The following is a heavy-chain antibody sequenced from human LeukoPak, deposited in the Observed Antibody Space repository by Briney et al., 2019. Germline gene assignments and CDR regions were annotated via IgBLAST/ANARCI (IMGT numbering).Heavy chain of an antibody. J-gene: IGHJ6*02. CDR2: ISNYNGNT. D-gene: IGHD5-12*01. V-gene: IGHV1-18*01. CDR3: ARVDIVATTNSPYYYVGMDV. Sequence: ASVKVSCKASGYIFTNYGITWVRQAPGQGLEWMGWISNYNGNTNYAQKFQGRVTMTTDTSTATAYMELRNLISDDTAGYYCARVDIVATTNSPYYYVGMDVWGQGTTIIVSS. CDR1: GYIFTNYG.